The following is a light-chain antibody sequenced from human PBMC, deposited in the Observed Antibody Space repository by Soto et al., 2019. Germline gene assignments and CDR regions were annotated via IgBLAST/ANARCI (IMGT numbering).Light chain of an antibody. V-gene: IGKV3D-15*01. CDR3: QQYITYWT. CDR2: GAS. CDR1: QSVTSSY. Sequence: EIVMTQSPATLSVSPGEGVTLSCRASQSVTSSYLAWWQQKPGQAPRLLIYGASSRATGIPDRFSGSGSGTEFTLTINSLQPDDFATYFCQQYITYWTFGQGTKV. J-gene: IGKJ1*01.